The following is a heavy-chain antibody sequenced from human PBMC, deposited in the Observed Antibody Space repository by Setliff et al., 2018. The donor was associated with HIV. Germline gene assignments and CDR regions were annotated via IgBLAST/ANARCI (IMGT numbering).Heavy chain of an antibody. D-gene: IGHD6-6*01. CDR2: LNPSGDST. V-gene: IGHV1-46*01. CDR3: AREVEYSSLFDY. J-gene: IGHJ4*02. CDR1: GYTFTSYY. Sequence: ASVKVSCKASGYTFTSYYVHWVRQAPGQGLEWMGILNPSGDSTAYAHQFQGRVTMTRDTSTSTVYMELSSLRSEDTAVYYCAREVEYSSLFDYWGQGTLVTVSS.